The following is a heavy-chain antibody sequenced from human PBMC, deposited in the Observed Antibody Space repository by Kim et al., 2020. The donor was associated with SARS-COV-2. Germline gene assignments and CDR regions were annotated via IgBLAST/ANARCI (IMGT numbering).Heavy chain of an antibody. V-gene: IGHV3-23*01. D-gene: IGHD1-26*01. J-gene: IGHJ3*02. Sequence: ADTVQGRLTIPRHNSKNTLYLQMNSLRAEYTAVYYCAKDQYSVVTGARDIWGQGTMVTVSS. CDR3: AKDQYSVVTGARDI.